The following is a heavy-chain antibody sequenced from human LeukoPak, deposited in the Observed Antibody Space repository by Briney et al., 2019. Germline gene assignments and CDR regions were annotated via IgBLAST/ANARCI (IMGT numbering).Heavy chain of an antibody. D-gene: IGHD3-3*01. Sequence: GESLKISCKGSGYSFTSYWIGWVRQMPGKGLEWMGIIYPGDSDTRYSPSFQGQVTISADKSISTAYLQWSSLKASDTAMYYCARPYYDFWSGYYSHYYFDYWGRGTLVTVSS. V-gene: IGHV5-51*01. CDR2: IYPGDSDT. J-gene: IGHJ4*02. CDR1: GYSFTSYW. CDR3: ARPYYDFWSGYYSHYYFDY.